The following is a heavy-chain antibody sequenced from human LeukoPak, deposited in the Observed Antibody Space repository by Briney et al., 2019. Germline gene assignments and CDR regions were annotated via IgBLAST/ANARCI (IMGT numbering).Heavy chain of an antibody. CDR3: ARAKGVRCLDY. J-gene: IGHJ4*02. V-gene: IGHV4-34*01. CDR2: INHSGST. D-gene: IGHD4-17*01. Sequence: SETLSLTCAVYGGSFSGYYWSWIRQPPGKGLEWIGEINHSGSTDYNPSLKSRVTISVVTSKNQFSLKLSSVTAADTAVYYCARAKGVRCLDYWGQGTLVTVSS. CDR1: GGSFSGYY.